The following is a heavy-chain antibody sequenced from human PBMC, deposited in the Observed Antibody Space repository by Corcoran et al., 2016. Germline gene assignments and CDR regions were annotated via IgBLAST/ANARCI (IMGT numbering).Heavy chain of an antibody. CDR2: ISSSSSAI. V-gene: IGHV3-48*02. Sequence: EVQLVESGGGLVQPGGSLRLSCAASGFTFSSYSMNWVRQAPGKGLEWVSYISSSSSAIYYADSVKGRFTISRDTAKNSLYLQMNSLSDEDTSVYDCARADDVWSGYSPRYYDYCMDVWGQWTTVTVS. CDR3: ARADDVWSGYSPRYYDYCMDV. D-gene: IGHD3-3*01. J-gene: IGHJ6*02. CDR1: GFTFSSYS.